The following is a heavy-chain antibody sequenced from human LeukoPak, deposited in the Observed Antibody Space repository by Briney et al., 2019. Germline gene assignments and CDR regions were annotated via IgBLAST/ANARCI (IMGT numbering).Heavy chain of an antibody. CDR1: GLTFRNYA. J-gene: IGHJ4*02. CDR2: ISGSGGST. CDR3: AKAPGSYPFDY. Sequence: GGSLRLSCAASGLTFRNYAMSWVRQAPGKGLEWVSAISGSGGSTYYADSVKGRFTISRDNSKNTLYLQMNSLRAEDTAVYYCAKAPGSYPFDYWGQGTLVTVSS. V-gene: IGHV3-23*01. D-gene: IGHD1-26*01.